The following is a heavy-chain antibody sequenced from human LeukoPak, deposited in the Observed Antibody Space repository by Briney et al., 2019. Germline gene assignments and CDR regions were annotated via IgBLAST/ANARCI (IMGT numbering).Heavy chain of an antibody. D-gene: IGHD2-15*01. CDR3: ARDLGVVAATQDYYYGMDV. J-gene: IGHJ6*02. Sequence: ASVKVSCKASGDTFTSYYMHWVRQAPGQGLEWMGIINPSGGSTSYAQKFQGRVTMTRDTPTSTVYMELSSLGSEDTAVYHCARDLGVVAATQDYYYGMDVWGQGTTVTVSS. CDR1: GDTFTSYY. V-gene: IGHV1-46*01. CDR2: INPSGGST.